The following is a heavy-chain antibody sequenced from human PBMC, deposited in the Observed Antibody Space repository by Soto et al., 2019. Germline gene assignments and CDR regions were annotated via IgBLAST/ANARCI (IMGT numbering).Heavy chain of an antibody. V-gene: IGHV1-69*13. CDR3: ARRSGSFYYYSSGMDV. D-gene: IGHD1-26*01. CDR1: GGTFSSYA. J-gene: IGHJ6*02. CDR2: IIPIFGTA. Sequence: GASVKVSCKASGGTFSSYAISWVRQAPGQGLEWMGGIIPIFGTANYAQKFQGRVTITADESTSTAYMELSSLRSEDTAVYYCARRSGSFYYYSSGMDVWGQGTTLTVSS.